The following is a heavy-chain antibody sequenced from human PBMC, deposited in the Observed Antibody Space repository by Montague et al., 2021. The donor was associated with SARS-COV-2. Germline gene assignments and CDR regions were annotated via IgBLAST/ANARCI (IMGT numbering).Heavy chain of an antibody. CDR3: ARLLRSCTNGVCRTYYYYAMDV. D-gene: IGHD2-8*01. Sequence: SETLSLTSTVSGGPISGYYWSWIRQPPGKGLEWIGYIYYSGSTKYNPFLESRVTVSVDRSKNQVSLKLSSVAAADTAVYYCARLLRSCTNGVCRTYYYYAMDVWGQGTTVTVSS. V-gene: IGHV4-59*01. CDR1: GGPISGYY. J-gene: IGHJ6*02. CDR2: IYYSGST.